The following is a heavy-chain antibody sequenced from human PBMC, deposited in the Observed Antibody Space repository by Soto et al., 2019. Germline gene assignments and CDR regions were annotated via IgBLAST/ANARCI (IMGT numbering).Heavy chain of an antibody. D-gene: IGHD6-13*01. CDR1: GYTFTSYY. Sequence: ASVKVSCKASGYTFTSYYMHWVRQAPGQGLEWMGIINPSGGSTSYAQKFQGRVTMTRDTSTSTVYMELSSLRSEGTAVYYCATDLYSSSWYAWWFDPWGQGTLVTVSS. CDR3: ATDLYSSSWYAWWFDP. J-gene: IGHJ5*02. V-gene: IGHV1-46*01. CDR2: INPSGGST.